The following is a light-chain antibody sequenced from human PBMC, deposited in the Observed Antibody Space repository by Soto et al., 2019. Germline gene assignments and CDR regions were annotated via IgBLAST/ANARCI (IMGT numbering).Light chain of an antibody. Sequence: DIQMTQSPSTLSASVGDRVTITCRASQSISTWLAWYQQKPGRAPKLLIYDASSLESGVPSRFGGRGSGTEFTLTISSLQPDDFATYYCHQYNNYSHTFGQGTKLEVK. CDR3: HQYNNYSHT. J-gene: IGKJ2*01. V-gene: IGKV1-5*01. CDR2: DAS. CDR1: QSISTW.